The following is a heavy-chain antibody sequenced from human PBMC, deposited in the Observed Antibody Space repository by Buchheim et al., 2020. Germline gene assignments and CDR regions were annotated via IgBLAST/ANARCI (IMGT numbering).Heavy chain of an antibody. J-gene: IGHJ4*02. V-gene: IGHV4-34*01. CDR2: INHSGST. CDR3: ARGLDDFWSGYYDY. CDR1: GGSFSGYY. D-gene: IGHD3-3*01. Sequence: QVQLQQWGAGLLKPSETLSLTCAVYGGSFSGYYWSWIRQPPGKGLEWIGEINHSGSTNYNPSLKSRVTISVDTAKNQFSLKLSSVTAADTAVYYCARGLDDFWSGYYDYWGQGTL.